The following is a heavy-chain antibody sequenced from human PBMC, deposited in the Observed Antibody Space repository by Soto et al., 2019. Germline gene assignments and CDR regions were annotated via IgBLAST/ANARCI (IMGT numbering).Heavy chain of an antibody. J-gene: IGHJ5*02. Sequence: SETLSLTCTVSGGSISSYHWSWIRQSPGKGLEWIGYVFYTGSTKYNPALKRRVTISVDTSKNQFSLKLSSVSAADTGLYYCARSYSGTFYGYDTWGQGILVTV. CDR2: VFYTGST. D-gene: IGHD1-26*01. CDR1: GGSISSYH. CDR3: ARSYSGTFYGYDT. V-gene: IGHV4-59*01.